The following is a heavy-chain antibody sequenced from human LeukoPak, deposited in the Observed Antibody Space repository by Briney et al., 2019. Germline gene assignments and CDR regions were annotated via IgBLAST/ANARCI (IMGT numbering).Heavy chain of an antibody. CDR3: ARKTTTGPTKAAFDI. D-gene: IGHD4-17*01. Sequence: SGTLSLTCAVSGYSISTSNYWAWIRQPPGKGLEWIGHIYYSGGIYYNPSLKSRVTMSVDTSKNQFSLKLSSVTAVDTAVYYCARKTTTGPTKAAFDIWGQGTMLTVSS. J-gene: IGHJ3*02. CDR2: IYYSGGI. V-gene: IGHV4-28*05. CDR1: GYSISTSNY.